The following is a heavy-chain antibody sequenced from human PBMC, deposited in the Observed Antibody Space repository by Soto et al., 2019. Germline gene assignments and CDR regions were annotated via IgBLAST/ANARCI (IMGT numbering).Heavy chain of an antibody. CDR3: ARGSSTSCYMSCNWFDP. CDR2: INPNSGGT. CDR1: GNTFTGYY. Sequence: ASVKVSCKASGNTFTGYYMHWVRQAPGQGLEWMGWINPNSGGTNYAQKFQGWVTMTRDTSISTAYMELSRLRSDDTAVYYCARGSSTSCYMSCNWFDPWGQGTLVTVSS. D-gene: IGHD2-2*02. V-gene: IGHV1-2*04. J-gene: IGHJ5*02.